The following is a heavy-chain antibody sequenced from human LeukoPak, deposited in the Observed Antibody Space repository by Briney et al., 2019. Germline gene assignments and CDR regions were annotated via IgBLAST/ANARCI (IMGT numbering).Heavy chain of an antibody. J-gene: IGHJ4*02. CDR3: AREYYYDSIDSFDY. D-gene: IGHD3-22*01. CDR1: GGSISSSSYY. Sequence: KPSETLSLTCTVSGGSISSSSYYWGWIRQPPGKGLEWIGSIYYSGSTYYNPSLKSRVTISVDTSKNQFSLKLSSATAAEPAVYYCAREYYYDSIDSFDYWGQGTVVTVSS. V-gene: IGHV4-39*07. CDR2: IYYSGST.